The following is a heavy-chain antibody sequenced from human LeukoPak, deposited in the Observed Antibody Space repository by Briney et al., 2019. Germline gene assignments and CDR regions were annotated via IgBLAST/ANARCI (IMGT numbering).Heavy chain of an antibody. V-gene: IGHV4-34*01. Sequence: SETLSLTCAVYGGSFSGYYWSWIRQPPGKGLEWIGEINHSGSTNYNPSLKSRVTISVDTSKNQFSLKLSSVTAADTAVYYCARRVTMVRVNWFDPWGQGTLVTVSS. CDR3: ARRVTMVRVNWFDP. CDR1: GGSFSGYY. J-gene: IGHJ5*02. CDR2: INHSGST. D-gene: IGHD3-10*01.